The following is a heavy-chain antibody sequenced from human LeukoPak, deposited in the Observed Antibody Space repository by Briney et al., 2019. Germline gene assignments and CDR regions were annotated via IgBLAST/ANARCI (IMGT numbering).Heavy chain of an antibody. V-gene: IGHV1-2*02. CDR2: INPNSGGT. CDR3: ASVPPDLWLPGDY. D-gene: IGHD3-10*01. CDR1: GYTFTGYY. J-gene: IGHJ4*02. Sequence: ASVKVSCKASGYTFTGYYMHWERQAPGQGLEWMGWINPNSGGTNYAQKFQGRVTMTRDTSISTAYMELSRLRSDDTAVYYCASVPPDLWLPGDYWGQGTLVTVSS.